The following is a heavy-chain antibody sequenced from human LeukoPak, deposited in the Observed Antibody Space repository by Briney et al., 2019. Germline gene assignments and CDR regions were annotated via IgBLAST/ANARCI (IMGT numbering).Heavy chain of an antibody. CDR2: IYSGDRT. D-gene: IGHD1-26*01. J-gene: IGHJ4*02. CDR1: GFTVSAYS. CDR3: ARVVGASHHTVDY. V-gene: IGHV3-53*01. Sequence: GGSLRLSCAASGFTVSAYSMGWVRQAPGKGLEWLSLIYSGDRTYHADSVKGRFTVSRDDSENTLSLQMDSLRVEDTALYFCARVVGASHHTVDYWGQGALVTVSS.